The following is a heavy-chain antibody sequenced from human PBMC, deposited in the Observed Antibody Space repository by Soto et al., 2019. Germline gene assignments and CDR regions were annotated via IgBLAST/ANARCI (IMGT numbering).Heavy chain of an antibody. CDR3: ARVRGTAGKRYFDY. V-gene: IGHV4-59*01. CDR2: TYYSGST. CDR1: GGSMISYY. J-gene: IGHJ4*02. Sequence: SETLSLTCTASGGSMISYYWNWIRQPPGKGLEWIGYTYYSGSTTYNPSLKSRVTISVDSSKNQFSLKLSSVTAADTAVYYCARVRGTAGKRYFDYWGQGTLVTVSS. D-gene: IGHD6-13*01.